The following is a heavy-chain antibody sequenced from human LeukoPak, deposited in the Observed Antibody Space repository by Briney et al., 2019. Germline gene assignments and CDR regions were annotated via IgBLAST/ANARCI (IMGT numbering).Heavy chain of an antibody. V-gene: IGHV1-2*02. J-gene: IGHJ4*02. CDR2: INPNSGGT. CDR1: GYTFTGYY. CDR3: ARDFRGGGPPFLDY. Sequence: VASVKVSCKASGYTFTGYYMHWVRQAPGQGLEWMGWINPNSGGTNYAQKFQGRVTMTRDTSISTAYMELSRLRSDDTAVYYCARDFRGGGPPFLDYWGQGTLVTISS. D-gene: IGHD3-10*01.